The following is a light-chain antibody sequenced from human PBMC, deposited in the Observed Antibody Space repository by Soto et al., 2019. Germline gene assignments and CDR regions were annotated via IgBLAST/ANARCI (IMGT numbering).Light chain of an antibody. V-gene: IGLV2-14*03. J-gene: IGLJ7*01. Sequence: QSALTQPASVSGSPGQSITISCTGTSSDVGGYDYVSWYQHHPGTAPKLMIFDVSHRPSGVSDRFSGSKSGNAASLTISGLQAEEEADYYCSSYTSTNIPIFGGGTQLTVL. CDR1: SSDVGGYDY. CDR2: DVS. CDR3: SSYTSTNIPI.